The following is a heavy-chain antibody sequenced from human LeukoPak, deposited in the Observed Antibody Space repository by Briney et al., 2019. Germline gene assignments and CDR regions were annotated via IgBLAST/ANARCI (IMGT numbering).Heavy chain of an antibody. Sequence: ASVKVSCKASGYTFTSYGISWVRQAPGQGLEWMGWISAYNGNTNYAQKLQGRVTMTTDTSTSTAYMELRSLRSDDTAVYYCARANYYDSSGTPVGFDYWGQGTLVTVSS. CDR3: ARANYYDSSGTPVGFDY. D-gene: IGHD3-22*01. V-gene: IGHV1-18*01. CDR2: ISAYNGNT. CDR1: GYTFTSYG. J-gene: IGHJ4*02.